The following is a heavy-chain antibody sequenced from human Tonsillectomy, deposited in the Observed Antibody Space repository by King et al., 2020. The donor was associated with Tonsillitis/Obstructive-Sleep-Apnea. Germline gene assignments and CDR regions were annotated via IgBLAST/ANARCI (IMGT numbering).Heavy chain of an antibody. V-gene: IGHV4-39*01. CDR2: IYQIGDT. CDR3: ARRSVETPQDAVDS. J-gene: IGHJ3*02. Sequence: LQLQESGPGLVKPSETLSLTCAVSGGSISRSSYYWVWIRQPPEKRLEWIGNIYQIGDTSYNPSLESRVTISVETSKNQFSLNLTSVTAADTAVYYCARRSVETPQDAVDSGGQGTLVTVSS. CDR1: GGSISRSSYY.